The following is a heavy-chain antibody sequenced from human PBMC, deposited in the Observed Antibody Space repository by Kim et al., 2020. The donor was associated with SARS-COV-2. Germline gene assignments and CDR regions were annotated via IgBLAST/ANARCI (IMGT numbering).Heavy chain of an antibody. D-gene: IGHD2-15*01. CDR2: IYTSGST. V-gene: IGHV4-61*02. J-gene: IGHJ6*02. CDR1: GGSISSGSYY. Sequence: SETLSLTCTVSGGSISSGSYYWSWIRQPAGKGLEWIGRIYTSGSTNYNPSLKSRVTISVDTSKNQFSLKLSSVTAADTAVYYCAREEGVGYCSGGSCPPGYYYYYGMDVWGQGTTVTVSS. CDR3: AREEGVGYCSGGSCPPGYYYYYGMDV.